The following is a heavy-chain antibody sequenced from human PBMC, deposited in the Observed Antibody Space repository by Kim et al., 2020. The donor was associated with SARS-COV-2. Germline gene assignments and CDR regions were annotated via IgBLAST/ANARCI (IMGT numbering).Heavy chain of an antibody. CDR3: ARDGYDYNWFDP. Sequence: GGSLRLSCAASGFTFSSYSMNWVRQAPGKGLEWVSSISSSSSYIYYADSVKGRFTISRDNAKNSLYLQMNSLRAEDTAVYYCARDGYDYNWFDPWGQGTLVTVSS. CDR2: ISSSSSYI. D-gene: IGHD5-12*01. CDR1: GFTFSSYS. V-gene: IGHV3-21*01. J-gene: IGHJ5*02.